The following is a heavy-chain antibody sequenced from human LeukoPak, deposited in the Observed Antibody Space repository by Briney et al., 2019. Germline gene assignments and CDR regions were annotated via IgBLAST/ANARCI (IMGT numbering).Heavy chain of an antibody. CDR2: ISYDGSNK. CDR3: ARDDNGSGSYYRRTEYFQH. CDR1: GFTFSSYA. J-gene: IGHJ1*01. Sequence: GGSLRLSCAASGFTFSSYAMHWVRQAPGKGLEWVAVISYDGSNKYYADSVKGRFTISRDNSKNTLYLQMNSLRAEDTAVYYCARDDNGSGSYYRRTEYFQHWGQGTLVTVSS. V-gene: IGHV3-30*04. D-gene: IGHD3-10*01.